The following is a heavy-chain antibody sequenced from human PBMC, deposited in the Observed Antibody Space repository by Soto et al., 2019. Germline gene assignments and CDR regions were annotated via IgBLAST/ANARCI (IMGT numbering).Heavy chain of an antibody. CDR2: ISGSGGST. V-gene: IGHV3-23*01. CDR1: GFTFSSYA. D-gene: IGHD3-10*01. J-gene: IGHJ6*02. CDR3: VGWFGEPISDGMDV. Sequence: EVQLLESGGGLVQPGGSLRLSCAASGFTFSSYAMSWVRQAPGKGLEWVSAISGSGGSTYYADSVKGRFTISRDNSKNTLYLQMNSLRAEDTAVYYCVGWFGEPISDGMDVWGQGTTVTVSS.